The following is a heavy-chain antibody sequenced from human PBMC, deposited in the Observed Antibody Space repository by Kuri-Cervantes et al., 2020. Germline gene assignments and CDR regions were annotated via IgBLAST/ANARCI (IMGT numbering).Heavy chain of an antibody. J-gene: IGHJ6*03. Sequence: SETLSLTCTVSGYSISSGYFWGWIRQPPGKGLEWIGTIYHTGSTYYNPSLKSRVTISVDTSKNQFSLKLTSMTAADTAVYYCARRSPRYYYYYMDVWGKGTTVTVSS. CDR2: IYHTGST. V-gene: IGHV4-38-2*02. CDR1: GYSISSGYF. CDR3: ARRSPRYYYYYMDV.